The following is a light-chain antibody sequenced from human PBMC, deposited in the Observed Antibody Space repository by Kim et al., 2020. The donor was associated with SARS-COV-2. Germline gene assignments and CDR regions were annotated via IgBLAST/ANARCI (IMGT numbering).Light chain of an antibody. CDR2: DVS. Sequence: GQSVTIFRTGTSSDVGGYNYVSWYQQHPGKAPKLMIYDVSKRPSGVPDRFSGSKSGNTASLTISGLQAEDEADYYCCSYAGSYTYVFGTGTKVTVL. J-gene: IGLJ1*01. CDR1: SSDVGGYNY. CDR3: CSYAGSYTYV. V-gene: IGLV2-11*01.